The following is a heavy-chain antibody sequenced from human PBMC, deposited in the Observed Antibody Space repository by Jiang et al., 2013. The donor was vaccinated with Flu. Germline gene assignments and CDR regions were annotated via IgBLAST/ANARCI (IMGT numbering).Heavy chain of an antibody. CDR1: GGSISSSSYY. CDR3: ARDSGNLYDFWSGYRPNWFDP. J-gene: IGHJ5*02. D-gene: IGHD3-3*01. CDR2: IYYSGST. V-gene: IGHV4-39*07. Sequence: ETLSLTCTVSGGSISSSSYYWGWIRQPPGKGLEWIGSIYYSGSTYYNPSLKSRVTISVDTSKNQFSLKLSSVTAADTAVYYCARDSGNLYDFWSGYRPNWFDPWGQGTLVTVSS.